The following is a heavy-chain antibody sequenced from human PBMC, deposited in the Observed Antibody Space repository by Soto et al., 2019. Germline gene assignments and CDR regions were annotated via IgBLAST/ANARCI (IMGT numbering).Heavy chain of an antibody. CDR3: ARSSHLLRQWLAPADH. V-gene: IGHV1-2*02. CDR1: GYTFTGYY. CDR2: INPNSGGT. D-gene: IGHD6-19*01. J-gene: IGHJ4*02. Sequence: GASVKVSCKASGYTFTGYYMHWLRQAPGQGLEWMAWINPNSGGTNYAQKFQGRVTMTRDTSISTAYMQLSRLRSDDTAVYYCARSSHLLRQWLAPADHWGQGTLVTVSS.